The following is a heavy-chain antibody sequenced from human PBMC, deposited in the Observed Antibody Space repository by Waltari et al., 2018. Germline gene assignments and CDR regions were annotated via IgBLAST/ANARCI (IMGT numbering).Heavy chain of an antibody. J-gene: IGHJ4*02. CDR2: IGGSGTVT. D-gene: IGHD3-16*01. Sequence: EVQLLESGGGLVQPGGSLRLSCAASGFTFRTYSMCWVRQVPGGGLGWVSCIGGSGTVTYYADSGKGRFTISRDNSKNTLSLQMNSLRAEDAALYYCATFKGDYWGQGTLVTVSS. V-gene: IGHV3-23*01. CDR1: GFTFRTYS. CDR3: ATFKGDY.